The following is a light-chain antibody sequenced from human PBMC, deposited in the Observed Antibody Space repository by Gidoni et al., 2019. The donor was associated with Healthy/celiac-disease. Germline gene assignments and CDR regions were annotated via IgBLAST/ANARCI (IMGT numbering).Light chain of an antibody. V-gene: IGKV1-33*01. CDR1: QDIRNS. J-gene: IGKJ5*01. CDR3: QQYDNLPQDT. CDR2: YAS. Sequence: IQMTPSPSSLSASVGDRVTITFQASQDIRNSLNLYQQKPGKGPKLLIYYASNLETGVPSRFSGSGSGTELNFTISSLQPEDIETYYCQQYDNLPQDTFGQGTRLEIK.